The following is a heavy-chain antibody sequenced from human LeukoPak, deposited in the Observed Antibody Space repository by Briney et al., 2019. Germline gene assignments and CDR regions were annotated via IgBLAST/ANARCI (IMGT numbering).Heavy chain of an antibody. J-gene: IGHJ3*02. Sequence: PSETLSLTCAVYGGSFSGWWSWIRQPPGKGLEWIGEIHHNGGTKYNPSLRSLDTISVDTSKRQISLKMTSVTAADTAIYYCARHNGWAFDIWGQGTVVTVSS. D-gene: IGHD2-15*01. CDR2: IHHNGGT. CDR1: GGSFSGW. V-gene: IGHV4-34*01. CDR3: ARHNGWAFDI.